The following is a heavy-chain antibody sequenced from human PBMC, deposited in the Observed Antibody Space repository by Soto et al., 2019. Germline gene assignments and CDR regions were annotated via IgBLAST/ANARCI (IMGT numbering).Heavy chain of an antibody. Sequence: PGGSLRPSCAASGLTVSGYSMNWVRQAPGKGLEWVSSISGSSTYIYYADSVKGRFTISRDNAKNSLYLQMNILRAEDTALYYCARGLFYGGDFDYWGQGTLVTVSS. CDR3: ARGLFYGGDFDY. CDR1: GLTVSGYS. V-gene: IGHV3-21*06. D-gene: IGHD4-17*01. J-gene: IGHJ4*02. CDR2: ISGSSTYI.